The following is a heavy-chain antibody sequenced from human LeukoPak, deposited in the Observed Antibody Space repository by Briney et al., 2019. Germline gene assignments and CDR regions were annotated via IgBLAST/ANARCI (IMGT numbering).Heavy chain of an antibody. Sequence: SETLSLTCTVSGGSISSSSYYWGWIRQPPGKGLEWIGSIYYSGSTYYNPSLKSRVTISVDTSKNQFSLKLSSVTAADTAVYYCARGTRILVDYWGQGTLVTVSS. J-gene: IGHJ4*02. CDR1: GGSISSSSYY. V-gene: IGHV4-39*07. CDR3: ARGTRILVDY. D-gene: IGHD1-14*01. CDR2: IYYSGST.